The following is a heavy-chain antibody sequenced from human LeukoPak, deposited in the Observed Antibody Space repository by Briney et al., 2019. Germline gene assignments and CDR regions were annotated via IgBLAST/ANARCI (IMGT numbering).Heavy chain of an antibody. CDR1: GFTFSSYA. D-gene: IGHD1-14*01. CDR2: IGGSGNNR. V-gene: IGHV3-23*01. Sequence: GGSLRLSCAASGFTFSSYAISWVRQAPGKGLEWVSGIGGSGNNRYYANSVRGRFTISRDNSKNTLFLQMNTLRADDTAVYFCAISPLTRPLFFDYWGRGTLVTVSA. CDR3: AISPLTRPLFFDY. J-gene: IGHJ4*02.